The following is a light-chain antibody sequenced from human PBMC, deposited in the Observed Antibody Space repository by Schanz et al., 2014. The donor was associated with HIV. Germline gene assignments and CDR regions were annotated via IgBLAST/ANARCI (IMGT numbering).Light chain of an antibody. CDR2: DVG. V-gene: IGLV2-14*03. Sequence: QSALTQPASVSGSPGQSITISCTGTSSDVGGYNYVSWYQQHPGKAPKLMIYDVGNRPSGVSNRFSGSKSGNTASLTISGLQGEDEADYYCSSYTSSSTWVFGGGTKLTVL. CDR3: SSYTSSSTWV. J-gene: IGLJ3*02. CDR1: SSDVGGYNY.